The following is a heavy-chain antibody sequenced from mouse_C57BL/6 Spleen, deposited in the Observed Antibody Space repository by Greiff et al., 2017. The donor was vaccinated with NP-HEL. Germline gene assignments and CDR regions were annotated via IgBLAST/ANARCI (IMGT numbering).Heavy chain of an antibody. V-gene: IGHV1-50*01. CDR2: IDPSDSYT. J-gene: IGHJ3*01. CDR3: AREGGGYDYDGAY. CDR1: GYTFTSYW. Sequence: VQLQQPGAELVKPGASVKLSCKASGYTFTSYWMQWVKQRPGQGLEWIGEIDPSDSYTNYNQKFKGKATLTVDTSSSTAYMQLSSLTSEDSAVYYCAREGGGYDYDGAYWGQGTLVTVSA. D-gene: IGHD2-4*01.